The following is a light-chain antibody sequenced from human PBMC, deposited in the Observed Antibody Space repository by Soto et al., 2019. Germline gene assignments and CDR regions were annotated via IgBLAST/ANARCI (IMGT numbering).Light chain of an antibody. V-gene: IGLV3-27*01. J-gene: IGLJ2*01. CDR3: YSVADNTRL. CDR2: KDN. CDR1: VLAKKY. Sequence: SSELTQPSSVSVSPGQTARITCSGDVLAKKYARWFQQKPGQAPRLLIYKDNERPSGIPERFSGSSSGTTVTLTISGAQVEDDADYYCYSVADNTRLFGGGTKLTVL.